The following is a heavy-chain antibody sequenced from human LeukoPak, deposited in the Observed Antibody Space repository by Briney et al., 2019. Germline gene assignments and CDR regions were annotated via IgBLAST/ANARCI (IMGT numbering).Heavy chain of an antibody. CDR2: IKQDGSEK. V-gene: IGHV3-7*01. Sequence: QPGGSLRLSCAASGFTFSSYWMSWVRQAPGKGLEWVANIKQDGSEKYYVHSVKGRFTISRDNAKNSLYLQMNSLRAEDTAVYYCARLRVVVDAYYYYYYYMDVWGKGTTVTVSS. J-gene: IGHJ6*03. CDR1: GFTFSSYW. D-gene: IGHD2-15*01. CDR3: ARLRVVVDAYYYYYYYMDV.